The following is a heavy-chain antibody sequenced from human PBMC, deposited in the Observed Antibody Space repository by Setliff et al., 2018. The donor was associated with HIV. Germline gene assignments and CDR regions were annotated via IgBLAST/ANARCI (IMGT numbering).Heavy chain of an antibody. CDR1: GFSFSTSD. D-gene: IGHD3-22*01. J-gene: IGHJ5*02. CDR2: IDSNGESI. V-gene: IGHV3-48*03. Sequence: GGSLRLSCVASGFSFSTSDMNWVRHTPGKGLEWVAHIDSNGESIYYADSVRGRFSISRDNGRNSLYLQMNSLTDEDMAVYYCAREGSSGYMGWFDHWGQGTLVTVSS. CDR3: AREGSSGYMGWFDH.